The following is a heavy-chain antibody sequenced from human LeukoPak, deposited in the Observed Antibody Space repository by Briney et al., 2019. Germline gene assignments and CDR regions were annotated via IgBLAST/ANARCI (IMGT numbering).Heavy chain of an antibody. V-gene: IGHV4-34*01. CDR3: ARGQGSSGWYGMYPSYYFDY. Sequence: SSETLSLTCAVYGGSFSGYYWSWIRQPPGKGLEWIGEINHSGSTNYNPSPKSRVTISVDTSKNQFSLKLSSVTAADTAVYYCARGQGSSGWYGMYPSYYFDYWGQGTLVTVSS. CDR2: INHSGST. D-gene: IGHD6-19*01. CDR1: GGSFSGYY. J-gene: IGHJ4*02.